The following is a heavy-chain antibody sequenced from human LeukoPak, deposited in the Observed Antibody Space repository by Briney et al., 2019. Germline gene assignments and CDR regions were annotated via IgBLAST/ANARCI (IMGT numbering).Heavy chain of an antibody. CDR3: ARGLVTTEISYFDY. CDR2: ISYDGSNK. D-gene: IGHD1-1*01. V-gene: IGHV3-30-3*01. J-gene: IGHJ4*02. Sequence: GSLRLSCAASGFIFSTYVIHWVRQAPGKGLEWVAVISYDGSNKYYADSVKGRFTISRDNSRNTLYLQMNSLRAEDTALYYCARGLVTTEISYFDYWGQGTLVTVSS. CDR1: GFIFSTYV.